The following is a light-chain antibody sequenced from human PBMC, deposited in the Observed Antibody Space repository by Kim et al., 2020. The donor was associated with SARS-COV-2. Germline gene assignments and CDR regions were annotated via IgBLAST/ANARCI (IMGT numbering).Light chain of an antibody. CDR3: CSYAGSVV. CDR2: DVT. V-gene: IGLV2-11*01. J-gene: IGLJ2*01. CDR1: SSDVGSYNY. Sequence: HGPSVPISCTGPSSDVGSYNYVSWYQQPPGKAPKLIIYDVTKRPSGVPDRFSGSKSGNTASLTISGLQAEDEADYYCCSYAGSVVFGGGTQLTVL.